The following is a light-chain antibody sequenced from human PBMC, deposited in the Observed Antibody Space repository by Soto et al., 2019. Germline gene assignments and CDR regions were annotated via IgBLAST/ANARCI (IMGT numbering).Light chain of an antibody. CDR3: HQRSNWPPLT. CDR1: QSISGN. V-gene: IGKV3-11*01. CDR2: DSS. Sequence: EVVLTQSPATLSLSPGERATLSCRASQSISGNLAWYQQKRGQAPRLLIYDSSNRATGIPARFSGSGSGTDFTLTISSLEPDDFAVYYCHQRSNWPPLTFGGGTKVELK. J-gene: IGKJ4*01.